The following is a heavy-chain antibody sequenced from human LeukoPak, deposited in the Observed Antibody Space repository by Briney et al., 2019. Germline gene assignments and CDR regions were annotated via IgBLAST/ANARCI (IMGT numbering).Heavy chain of an antibody. CDR3: ARLKYYYDSSGYPSELFYFDY. D-gene: IGHD3-22*01. Sequence: SETLSLTCTVSGGSISSSSYYWGWLRQPPGKGLEWIGSTYYSGSTYYNPSLKSRATISVDTSKNQFSLKLSSVTAADTAVYYCARLKYYYDSSGYPSELFYFDYWGQGTLVTVSS. J-gene: IGHJ4*02. CDR1: GGSISSSSYY. V-gene: IGHV4-39*01. CDR2: TYYSGST.